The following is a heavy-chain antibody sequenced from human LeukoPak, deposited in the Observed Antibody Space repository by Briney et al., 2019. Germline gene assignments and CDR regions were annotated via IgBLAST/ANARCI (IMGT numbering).Heavy chain of an antibody. CDR1: GGSISSYY. J-gene: IGHJ5*02. D-gene: IGHD6-6*01. V-gene: IGHV4-59*01. Sequence: PSETLSLTCTVSGGSISSYYWSWIRQPPGKGLEWIGYIYYSGSTNYNPSLKSRVTISVDTSKNQFSLKLSSVTAADTAVYYCARTTRLGSSSWFDPWGQGTLVTVSS. CDR3: ARTTRLGSSSWFDP. CDR2: IYYSGST.